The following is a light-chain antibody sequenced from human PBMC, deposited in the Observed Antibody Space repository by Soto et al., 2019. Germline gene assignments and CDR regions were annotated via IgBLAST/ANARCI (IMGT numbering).Light chain of an antibody. V-gene: IGKV1-5*01. CDR2: DAS. CDR3: QQYETFSGK. Sequence: DIQMTQSPSILSGIVGDRGTSTCRASQSISSWLAWYQQKPGKAPKLLIYDASNLESGVPSRFSGSGSGTEFTLTISSLQPDDFATYYCQQYETFSGKFGPGTKVDIK. J-gene: IGKJ1*01. CDR1: QSISSW.